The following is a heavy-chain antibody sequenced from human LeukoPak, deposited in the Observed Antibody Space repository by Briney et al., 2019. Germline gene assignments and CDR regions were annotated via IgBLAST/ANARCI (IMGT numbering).Heavy chain of an antibody. Sequence: SETLSLTCAVYGGSFSGYYWSWIRQPPGKGLEWIGEINHSGSTNYNPSLKSRVTISVDTSKNQFSLKLSSVTAADTAVYYCARLTVRGVIRLSYYYMDVWGKGTTVTVSS. D-gene: IGHD3-10*01. CDR2: INHSGST. J-gene: IGHJ6*03. V-gene: IGHV4-34*01. CDR1: GGSFSGYY. CDR3: ARLTVRGVIRLSYYYMDV.